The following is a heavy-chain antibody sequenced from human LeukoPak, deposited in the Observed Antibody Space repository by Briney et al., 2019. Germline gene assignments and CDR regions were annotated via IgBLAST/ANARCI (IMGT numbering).Heavy chain of an antibody. D-gene: IGHD3-22*01. CDR2: IRYDGSNK. J-gene: IGHJ4*02. CDR3: AKDYFHSSGFYTGGTFDS. Sequence: GGSLRLSCAASGFTFSSYGMHWVRQAPGKGLEWVAFIRYDGSNKYYADSVKGRFTISRDNSKNTLYLQMNSLRAEDTAVYYCAKDYFHSSGFYTGGTFDSWGQGTLVTVSS. CDR1: GFTFSSYG. V-gene: IGHV3-30*02.